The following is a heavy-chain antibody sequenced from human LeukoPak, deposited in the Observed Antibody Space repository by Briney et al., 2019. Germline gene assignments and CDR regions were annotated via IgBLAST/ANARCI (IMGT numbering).Heavy chain of an antibody. CDR2: ITSGGTYT. J-gene: IGHJ4*02. D-gene: IGHD3-9*01. CDR3: ARGHYDILTASYKWTPDY. V-gene: IGHV3-21*06. Sequence: GGSLRLSCAASGFTFSTYNMNWVRQAPGKGLEWISSITSGGTYTYYADSVKGRFTTSRDNAKNSLSLQLSSLRAEDTAVYYCARGHYDILTASYKWTPDYWGQGILVTVSS. CDR1: GFTFSTYN.